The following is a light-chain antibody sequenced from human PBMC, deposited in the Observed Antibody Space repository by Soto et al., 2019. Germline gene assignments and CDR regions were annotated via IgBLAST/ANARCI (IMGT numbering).Light chain of an antibody. V-gene: IGKV3-15*01. CDR2: GAS. J-gene: IGKJ3*01. Sequence: EIVMTQSPATLSVTQGERATLSCRASQSVSSNLAWYQQKPGQAPRLLIFGASTRATGIPARFSGSGSGTEFTLTISSLQSEDFAVYYCQQYNNWGYTFGPGTKVDIK. CDR1: QSVSSN. CDR3: QQYNNWGYT.